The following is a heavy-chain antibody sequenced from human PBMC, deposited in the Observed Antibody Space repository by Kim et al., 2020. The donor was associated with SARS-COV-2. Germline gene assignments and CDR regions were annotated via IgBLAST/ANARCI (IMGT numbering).Heavy chain of an antibody. CDR1: GFTFSSYA. V-gene: IGHV3-23*01. D-gene: IGHD3-22*01. CDR2: ISGSGGST. J-gene: IGHJ4*02. Sequence: GGSLRLSCAASGFTFSSYAMSWVRQAPGKGLEWVSAISGSGGSTYYADSVKGRFTISRDNSKNTLYLQMNSLRAEDTAVYYCAKVRYYDSSGRNDYWGQGTLVTVSS. CDR3: AKVRYYDSSGRNDY.